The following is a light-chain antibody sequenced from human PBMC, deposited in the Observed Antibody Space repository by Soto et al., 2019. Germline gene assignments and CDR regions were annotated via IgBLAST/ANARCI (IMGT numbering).Light chain of an antibody. CDR1: QSVSSN. CDR2: GAS. CDR3: QQYGSSPPIT. J-gene: IGKJ5*01. Sequence: EIVLTQSPGTLSVSPGERATLSCRARQSVSSNLAWYQQKPGQAPRLLIYGASSRATGIPDRFSGSGSGTDFTLTISRLEPEAFAVYYCQQYGSSPPITFGQGTRLEIK. V-gene: IGKV3-20*01.